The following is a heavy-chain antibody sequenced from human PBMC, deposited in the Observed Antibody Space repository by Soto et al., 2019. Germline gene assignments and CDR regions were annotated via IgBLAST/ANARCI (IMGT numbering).Heavy chain of an antibody. CDR3: ARESGGATATLDYYYFYMDV. Sequence: QVQLVQSGAEVKKSGASVTVSCRSSGDTFNDYYIHWVRQAPGQGLEWMGWINPNGGVTKYAQKFQGWVSMTRDTSIRTVYMHLSGLRSDDTAVYYCARESGGATATLDYYYFYMDVWGTGTTVTVSS. CDR2: INPNGGVT. CDR1: GDTFNDYY. D-gene: IGHD5-12*01. J-gene: IGHJ6*03. V-gene: IGHV1-2*04.